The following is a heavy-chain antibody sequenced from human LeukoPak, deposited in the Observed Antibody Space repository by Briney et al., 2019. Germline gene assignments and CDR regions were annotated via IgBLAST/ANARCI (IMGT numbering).Heavy chain of an antibody. V-gene: IGHV1-2*04. J-gene: IGHJ5*02. Sequence: ASVKVSCKASGYTFTGYYMHWVRQAPGQGLEWMGWINPNSGGTNYAQKFQGWVTMTRDTSISTAYMELSRLRSDDTAVYYCARDNSSSRYNWFDPWGQGTLVTVSS. D-gene: IGHD6-13*01. CDR2: INPNSGGT. CDR1: GYTFTGYY. CDR3: ARDNSSSRYNWFDP.